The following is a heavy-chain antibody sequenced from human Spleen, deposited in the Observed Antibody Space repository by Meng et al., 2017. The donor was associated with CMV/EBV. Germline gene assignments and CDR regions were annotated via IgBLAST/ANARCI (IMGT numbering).Heavy chain of an antibody. CDR1: GYTFSDYN. J-gene: IGHJ6*02. V-gene: IGHV1-2*02. CDR3: ARVIRVTRGLGTYYYGMDV. Sequence: ASVKVSCKTSGYTFSDYNVHWVRQAPGQGLEWMGWVNPKSGGTNYAQKFQGRVTMTRDTSLSTAYMELSRLTSDDTAIYYCARVIRVTRGLGTYYYGMDVWGQGTTVTISS. D-gene: IGHD3-10*01. CDR2: VNPKSGGT.